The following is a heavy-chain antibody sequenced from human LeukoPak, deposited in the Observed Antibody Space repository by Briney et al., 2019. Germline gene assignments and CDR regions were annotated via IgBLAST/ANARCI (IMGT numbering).Heavy chain of an antibody. D-gene: IGHD1-26*01. CDR3: ARVNGIHRSVRYYYYMDV. CDR1: EFSVGSNY. CDR2: IYSGGST. J-gene: IGHJ6*03. Sequence: GGSLRLSCAASEFSVGSNYMTWVRQAPGKGLEWVSLIYSGGSTYYADSVKGRFTISRDNSKNTLYLQMNCLRAEDTAVYYCARVNGIHRSVRYYYYMDVWGKGTTVTVSS. V-gene: IGHV3-66*01.